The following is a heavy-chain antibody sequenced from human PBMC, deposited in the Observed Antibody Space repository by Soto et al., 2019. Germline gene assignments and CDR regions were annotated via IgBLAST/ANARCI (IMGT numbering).Heavy chain of an antibody. CDR3: ARCQPVAGIVFGRYYYYYGMDV. V-gene: IGHV3-53*04. CDR1: GFTVSSNY. Sequence: PGGSLRLSCAASGFTVSSNYMSWVRQAPGKGLEWVSVIYSGGSTYYADSVKGRFTISRHNSKNTLYLQMNSLRAEDTAVYYCARCQPVAGIVFGRYYYYYGMDVWGQGTTVTVSS. J-gene: IGHJ6*02. CDR2: IYSGGST. D-gene: IGHD1-26*01.